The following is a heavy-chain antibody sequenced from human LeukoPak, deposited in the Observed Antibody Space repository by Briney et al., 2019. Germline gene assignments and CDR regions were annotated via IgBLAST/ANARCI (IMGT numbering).Heavy chain of an antibody. CDR3: ARGKPAPPDY. CDR1: GGSISSGGYS. J-gene: IGHJ4*02. CDR2: IYHSGST. V-gene: IGHV4-30-2*01. Sequence: SQTLSLTCAVSGGSISSGGYSWSWLRQPPGKGLEWIGYIYHSGSTYYNPSLKSRVTISVDRSKNQFSLKLSSVIAADTAVYYCARGKPAPPDYWGQGTLVTVSS.